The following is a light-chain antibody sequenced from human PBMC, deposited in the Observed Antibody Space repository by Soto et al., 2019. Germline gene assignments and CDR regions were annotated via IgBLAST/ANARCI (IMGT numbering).Light chain of an antibody. J-gene: IGKJ4*01. CDR3: QQYDSSPLT. CDR2: GAS. Sequence: EIVLTQSPGTLSLSPGERATLSCRASQSVSSSFLAWYQQKPGQAPRLLIYGASSRATGIPERFSGSGSGTDFTLTISRLEPEDFAVYYCQQYDSSPLTFGGGTKVEIK. V-gene: IGKV3-20*01. CDR1: QSVSSSF.